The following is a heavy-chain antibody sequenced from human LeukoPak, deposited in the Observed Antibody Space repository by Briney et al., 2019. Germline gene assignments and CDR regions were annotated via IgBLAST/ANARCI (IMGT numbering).Heavy chain of an antibody. V-gene: IGHV4-34*01. J-gene: IGHJ4*02. CDR3: ARARRITIFGVVIRGYYFDY. Sequence: PSETLSLTCAVYGGSFSGYYWSWIRQPPGKGLEWIGEINHSGSTNYNPSLKSRVTISVDTSKIQFSLKLSSVTAADTAVYYCARARRITIFGVVIRGYYFDYWGQGTLDTVSS. D-gene: IGHD3-3*01. CDR1: GGSFSGYY. CDR2: INHSGST.